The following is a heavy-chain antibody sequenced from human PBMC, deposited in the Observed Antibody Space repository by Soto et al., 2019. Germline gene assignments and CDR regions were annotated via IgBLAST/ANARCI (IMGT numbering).Heavy chain of an antibody. CDR1: GFTFSSYA. D-gene: IGHD4-17*01. V-gene: IGHV3-23*01. CDR3: TTGPPNDEFHDYGDYVYYYYGMDV. CDR2: ISGSGGST. Sequence: GGSLRLSCAASGFTFSSYAMSWVRQAPGKGLEWVSAISGSGGSTYYADSVNGRVTISRDNSKNTLYLQMHSLRAEDTAVYYCTTGPPNDEFHDYGDYVYYYYGMDVWGQGTTVTVAS. J-gene: IGHJ6*02.